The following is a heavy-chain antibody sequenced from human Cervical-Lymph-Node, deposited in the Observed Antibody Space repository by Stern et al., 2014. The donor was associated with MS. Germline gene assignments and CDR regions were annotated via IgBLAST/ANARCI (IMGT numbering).Heavy chain of an antibody. V-gene: IGHV1-69*06. Sequence: QVQLVQSGAEVKKPGSSVKVSCKASGGTFSSYSINWVRQAPGQGLEWMGGIIPIFGTSNYAQKFQGRVSITADKSTSTAYMEVSSLRSEDTAVYYCASSLYCSITTCYQYYGMDVWGQGTTVTVSS. J-gene: IGHJ6*02. CDR2: IIPIFGTS. CDR1: GGTFSSYS. D-gene: IGHD2-2*01. CDR3: ASSLYCSITTCYQYYGMDV.